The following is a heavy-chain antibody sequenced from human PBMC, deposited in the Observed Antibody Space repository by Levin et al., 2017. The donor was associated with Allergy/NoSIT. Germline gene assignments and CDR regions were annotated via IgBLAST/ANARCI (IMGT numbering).Heavy chain of an antibody. Sequence: KISCKASGGTFSSYAISWVRQAPGQGLEWMGGIIPIFGTANYAQKFQGRVTITADESTSTAYMELSSLRSEDTAVYYCARTSMALGRTGRAPYYDILTGYYRDPYYYYYGMDVWGQGTTVTVSS. D-gene: IGHD3-9*01. CDR2: IIPIFGTA. J-gene: IGHJ6*02. CDR1: GGTFSSYA. CDR3: ARTSMALGRTGRAPYYDILTGYYRDPYYYYYGMDV. V-gene: IGHV1-69*01.